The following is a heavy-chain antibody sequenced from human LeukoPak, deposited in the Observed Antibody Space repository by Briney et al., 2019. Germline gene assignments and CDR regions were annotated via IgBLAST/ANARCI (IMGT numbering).Heavy chain of an antibody. V-gene: IGHV1-18*01. D-gene: IGHD6-13*01. CDR3: ARGMGYSSSWWMVTAIEDYYYGMDV. CDR2: ISAYNGNT. CDR1: GYTFTSYG. J-gene: IGHJ6*02. Sequence: ASVKVSCKASGYTFTSYGISWVRQAPGQGLEWMGWISAYNGNTNYAQKLQGRVTMTTDTSTSTAYMELRSLRSEDTAVYYCARGMGYSSSWWMVTAIEDYYYGMDVWGQGTTVTVSS.